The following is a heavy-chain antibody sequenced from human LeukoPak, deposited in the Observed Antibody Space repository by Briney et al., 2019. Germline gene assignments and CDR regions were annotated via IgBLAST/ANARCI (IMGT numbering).Heavy chain of an antibody. D-gene: IGHD6-6*01. CDR2: ISSGGTTI. V-gene: IGHV3-11*01. J-gene: IGHJ4*02. Sequence: GGSLRLSCAASGFTFSDYYMSWIRQAPGKGLEWVSYISSGGTTIYYAHSVKGRFTISRDNAQNSLYLQMNSLRAEDTAVYYCARSPSIAPRPDYWGQGTLVTVSS. CDR3: ARSPSIAPRPDY. CDR1: GFTFSDYY.